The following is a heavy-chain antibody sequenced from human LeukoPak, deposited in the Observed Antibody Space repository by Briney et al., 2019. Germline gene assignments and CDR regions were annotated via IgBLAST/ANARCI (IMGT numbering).Heavy chain of an antibody. CDR1: GFTFSTHA. J-gene: IGHJ4*02. D-gene: IGHD5-12*01. CDR2: VSHDGNTK. V-gene: IGHV3-30*10. CDR3: ARAIVGTENFDY. Sequence: GGSLRLSCAASGFTFSTHAMHWVRQAPGKGLEWVAVVSHDGNTKHYTDSVKGRFTISRDNSENTLYLQMNGLRTDDTAVYYCARAIVGTENFDYWGQGTLVTVSS.